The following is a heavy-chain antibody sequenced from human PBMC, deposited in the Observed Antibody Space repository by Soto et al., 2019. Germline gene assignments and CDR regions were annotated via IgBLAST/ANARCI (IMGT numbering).Heavy chain of an antibody. D-gene: IGHD2-21*02. J-gene: IGHJ4*02. CDR1: VLTFSGHW. V-gene: IGHV3-7*03. CDR3: TSRPSGMTYHAVFEF. Sequence: PGGSLRLSCASSVLTFSGHWMTCVRHTPGEWLQWVAAIKPDGSETFYVDSVKGRFTISRDNARNSLFLQMDSLRAEDTAVYYCTSRPSGMTYHAVFEFWGQGTLDNVSS. CDR2: IKPDGSET.